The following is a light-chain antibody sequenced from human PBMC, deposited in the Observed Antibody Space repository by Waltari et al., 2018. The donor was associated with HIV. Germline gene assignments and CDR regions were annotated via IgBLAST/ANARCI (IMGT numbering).Light chain of an antibody. J-gene: IGKJ2*01. CDR3: QQYNSWPYT. CDR1: QSVSSN. Sequence: EIVMTQSPATLSVSPRERATLSCRARQSVSSNLAWYQQKPGQAPRLLIYDASTRATGIPARFSGGGSGTEFTLTISSLQSEDFAVYYCQQYNSWPYTFGQGTKLEIK. V-gene: IGKV3-15*01. CDR2: DAS.